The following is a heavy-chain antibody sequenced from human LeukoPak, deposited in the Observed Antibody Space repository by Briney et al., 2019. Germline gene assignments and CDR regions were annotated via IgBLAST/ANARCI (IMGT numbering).Heavy chain of an antibody. V-gene: IGHV3-66*01. CDR1: GFTVSSNY. CDR2: IYSGGST. CDR3: ASKRLVVPAAISAPATARMDV. D-gene: IGHD2-2*02. J-gene: IGHJ6*02. Sequence: GGSLRLSCAASGFTVSSNYMSWVRQAPGKGLEWVSVIYSGGSTYYADSVKGRFTISRDNSKNTLYLQMNSLRAEDTAVYYCASKRLVVPAAISAPATARMDVRGQGTTVTVSS.